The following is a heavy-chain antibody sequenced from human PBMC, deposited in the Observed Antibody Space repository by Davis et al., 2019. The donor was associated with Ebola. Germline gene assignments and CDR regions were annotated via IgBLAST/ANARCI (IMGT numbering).Heavy chain of an antibody. Sequence: MPSETLSLTCTVSGGSISSRSYSWGWIRQTPGKGLEWIGSIYYSGSSDYNPSLKSRVTISVDTSRNQFSLTLKSVTAADTAVYYCARREVAVGPVDYWGQGTLVSVSS. D-gene: IGHD6-6*01. CDR1: GGSISSRSYS. V-gene: IGHV4-39*01. CDR3: ARREVAVGPVDY. J-gene: IGHJ4*02. CDR2: IYYSGSS.